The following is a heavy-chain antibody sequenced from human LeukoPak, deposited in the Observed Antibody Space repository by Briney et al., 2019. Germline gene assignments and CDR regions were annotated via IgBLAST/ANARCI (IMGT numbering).Heavy chain of an antibody. V-gene: IGHV4-61*05. Sequence: SETLSLTCTVSGGSISSSSYYWGWIRQPPGKGLEWIGYIYYSGSTNYNPSLKSRVTISVDTSKNQFSLKLSSVTAADTAVYYCARGDYLIDYWGQGTLVTVSS. CDR2: IYYSGST. D-gene: IGHD5-12*01. CDR1: GGSISSSSYY. CDR3: ARGDYLIDY. J-gene: IGHJ4*02.